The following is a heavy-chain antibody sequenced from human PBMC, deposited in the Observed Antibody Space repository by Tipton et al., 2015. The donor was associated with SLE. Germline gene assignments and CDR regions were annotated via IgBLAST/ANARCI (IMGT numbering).Heavy chain of an antibody. Sequence: LRLSCAVSGYSISSGYYWGWIRQPPGKGLEWIGYIYTSGSTNYNPSLKSRVTISVDTSKNQFSLKLSSVTAADTAVYYCATYYYDSSGHRDIWGQGTMVTVSS. V-gene: IGHV4-38-2*01. D-gene: IGHD3-22*01. CDR3: ATYYYDSSGHRDI. J-gene: IGHJ3*02. CDR2: IYTSGST. CDR1: GYSISSGYY.